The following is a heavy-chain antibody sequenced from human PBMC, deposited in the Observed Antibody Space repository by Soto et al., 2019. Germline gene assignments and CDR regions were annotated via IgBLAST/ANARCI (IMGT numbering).Heavy chain of an antibody. J-gene: IGHJ6*02. D-gene: IGHD6-25*01. Sequence: PGGSLRLSCAAAGFTFSSFRMHWVRQAPGKGLEWVASISSSSNNIYYAESVKGRFTISRDNAKNSLYLQMNSLRAEDTAVYYCARMGGQRYYYYGMDVWGQGTTVTVSS. CDR3: ARMGGQRYYYYGMDV. CDR1: GFTFSSFR. CDR2: ISSSSNNI. V-gene: IGHV3-21*01.